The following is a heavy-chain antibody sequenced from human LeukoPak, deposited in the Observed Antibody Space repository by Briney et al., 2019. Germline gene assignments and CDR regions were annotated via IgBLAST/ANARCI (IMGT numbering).Heavy chain of an antibody. D-gene: IGHD3-3*01. V-gene: IGHV4-59*01. Sequence: SETLSLTCTVSGGSISSYYWSWIRQPPGKGLEWIGYIYYSGSTNYNPSLKSRVTISVDTSKNQFSLKLSSVTAADTAVYHCARGCYDFWSGYYFDAFDIWGQGTMVTVSS. CDR2: IYYSGST. CDR1: GGSISSYY. J-gene: IGHJ3*02. CDR3: ARGCYDFWSGYYFDAFDI.